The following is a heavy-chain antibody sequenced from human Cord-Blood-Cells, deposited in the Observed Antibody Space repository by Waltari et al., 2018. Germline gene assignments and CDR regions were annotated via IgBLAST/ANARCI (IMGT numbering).Heavy chain of an antibody. CDR3: ARRGIKVGATVGFDP. CDR2: IYYSGST. CDR1: GGSISSSSYY. J-gene: IGHJ5*02. Sequence: QLQLQESGPGLVKPSETLSLTCTVPGGSISSSSYYWGWIRQPPGKGLEWIGSIYYSGSTYYNPSLKSRVTISVDTSKNQFSLKLSSVTAADTAVYYCARRGIKVGATVGFDPWGLGTLVTVSS. D-gene: IGHD1-26*01. V-gene: IGHV4-39*07.